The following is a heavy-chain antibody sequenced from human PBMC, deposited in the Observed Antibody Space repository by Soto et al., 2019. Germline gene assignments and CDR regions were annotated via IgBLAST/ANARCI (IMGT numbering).Heavy chain of an antibody. CDR3: AKDWGDIVVVVAATDY. CDR2: ISGSGGST. D-gene: IGHD2-15*01. CDR1: GFTFSSYA. Sequence: GGSLRLSCAASGFTFSSYAMSWVRQAPGKGLEWVSAISGSGGSTYYADSVKGRFTISRDNSKNTLYLQMNSLRAEDTAVYYCAKDWGDIVVVVAATDYWGQGTLVTVSS. V-gene: IGHV3-23*01. J-gene: IGHJ4*02.